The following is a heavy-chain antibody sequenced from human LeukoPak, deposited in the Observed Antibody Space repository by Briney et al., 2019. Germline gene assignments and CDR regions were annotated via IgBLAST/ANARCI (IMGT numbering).Heavy chain of an antibody. J-gene: IGHJ5*02. CDR1: GFTFSSYS. CDR2: ISSSSSYI. D-gene: IGHD2-15*01. Sequence: GGSLRLSCAASGFTFSSYSMNWVRQAPGKGLEWVSSISSSSSYIYYADSVKGRFTISRDNAKNSLYLQMNSLRAEDTAVYYCASRYCSGGSCYSGWGAGFDLWGQGTLVTVSS. CDR3: ASRYCSGGSCYSGWGAGFDL. V-gene: IGHV3-21*01.